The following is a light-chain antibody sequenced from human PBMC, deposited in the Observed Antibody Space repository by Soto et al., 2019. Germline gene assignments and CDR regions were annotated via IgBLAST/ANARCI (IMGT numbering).Light chain of an antibody. CDR1: SSDVGRYNF. V-gene: IGLV2-14*01. J-gene: IGLJ2*01. CDR2: EVS. Sequence: QSALTQPASVSGSPGQSITISCSGSSSDVGRYNFVSWYQQHPGKAPKLMIYEVSNRPSGVSIRFSGSKSGNTASLTISGLQAEDEADYYCSSYTTTTTLVFGGGTKLTVL. CDR3: SSYTTTTTLV.